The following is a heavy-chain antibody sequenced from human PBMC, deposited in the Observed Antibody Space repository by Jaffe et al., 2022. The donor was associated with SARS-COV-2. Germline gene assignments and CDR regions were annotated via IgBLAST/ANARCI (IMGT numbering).Heavy chain of an antibody. CDR3: ARLLVPGPGTGYGMDV. J-gene: IGHJ6*02. V-gene: IGHV4-59*08. Sequence: QVQLQESGPGLVKPSETLSLTCTVSGGSISSYYWSWIRQPPGKGLEWIGYIYYSGSTNYNPSLKSRVTISVDTSKNQFSLKLSSVTAADTAVYYCARLLVPGPGTGYGMDVWGQGTTVTVSS. CDR1: GGSISSYY. CDR2: IYYSGST. D-gene: IGHD2-2*01.